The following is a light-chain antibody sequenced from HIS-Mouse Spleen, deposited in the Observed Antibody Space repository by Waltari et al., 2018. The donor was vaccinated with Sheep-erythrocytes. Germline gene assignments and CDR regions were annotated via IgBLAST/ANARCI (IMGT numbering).Light chain of an antibody. CDR1: SSDVGGYNY. CDR2: DVS. Sequence: QSALTQPRSVSGSPGQSVTISCTGTSSDVGGYNYVSWYQQHPGKAPKLMLYDVSKRPSGVPDRVSGSKSGKTASLTISGLQAEDEADYYCCSYAGSYNHVFATGTKVTVL. V-gene: IGLV2-11*01. CDR3: CSYAGSYNHV. J-gene: IGLJ1*01.